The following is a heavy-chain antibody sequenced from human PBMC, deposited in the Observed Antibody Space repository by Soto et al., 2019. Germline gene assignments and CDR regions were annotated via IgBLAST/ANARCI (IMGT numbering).Heavy chain of an antibody. V-gene: IGHV1-69*13. CDR1: GGTFSTYA. J-gene: IGHJ6*02. CDR3: ARSQGGSSSLDIYYYYYYGMDV. Sequence: GASVKVSCTAPGGTFSTYAISWVRQAPGQGLEWMGGVIPIFGTPKYAQKFQGRVTITADESTSTGYMELRSLRSEDTAVYYCARSQGGSSSLDIYYYYYYGMDVWGQGTTVTVSS. CDR2: VIPIFGTP. D-gene: IGHD2-15*01.